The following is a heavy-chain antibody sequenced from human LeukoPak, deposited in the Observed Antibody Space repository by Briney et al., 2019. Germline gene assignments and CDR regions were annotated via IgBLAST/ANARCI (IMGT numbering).Heavy chain of an antibody. V-gene: IGHV3-23*01. CDR3: AKDWTDLGIAVPNTNY. CDR1: GFTFSSYS. J-gene: IGHJ4*02. D-gene: IGHD6-19*01. Sequence: GGSLRLSCAASGFTFSSYSMNWVRQAPGKGLEWVSAISGSGGSTYYADSVKGRFTISRDNSKNTLYLQMNSLRAEDTAVYYCAKDWTDLGIAVPNTNYWGQGTLVTVSS. CDR2: ISGSGGST.